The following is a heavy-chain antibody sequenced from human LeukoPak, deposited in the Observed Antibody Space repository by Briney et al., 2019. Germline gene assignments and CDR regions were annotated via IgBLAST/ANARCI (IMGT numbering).Heavy chain of an antibody. CDR2: IVVYSGNT. Sequence: GTSVKVSCKASGFTFTTSAVQWVRQARGQRLEWIGWIVVYSGNTNYAQKFQERVTITRDMSTSTVYMDLSSQRSEDTAVYYCAAASNYYDRSNYYSYAMDVWGQGTTVTVSS. CDR3: AAASNYYDRSNYYSYAMDV. J-gene: IGHJ6*02. V-gene: IGHV1-58*01. D-gene: IGHD3-22*01. CDR1: GFTFTTSA.